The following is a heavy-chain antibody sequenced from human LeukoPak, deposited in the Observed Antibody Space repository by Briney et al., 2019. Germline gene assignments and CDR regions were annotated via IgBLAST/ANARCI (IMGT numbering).Heavy chain of an antibody. CDR3: ASHTAMANFDY. V-gene: IGHV4-61*02. CDR1: GGSISSGSYY. CDR2: IYTSGST. Sequence: SETLSLTCTVSGGSISSGSYYWSWIRQPAGKGLEWIGRIYTSGSTNYNPSLKSRVTISVDTSKNQFSPKLSSVTAADTAVYYCASHTAMANFDYWGQGTLVTVSS. J-gene: IGHJ4*02. D-gene: IGHD5-18*01.